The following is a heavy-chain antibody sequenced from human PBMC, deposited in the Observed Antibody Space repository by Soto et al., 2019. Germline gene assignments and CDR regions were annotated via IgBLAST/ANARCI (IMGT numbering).Heavy chain of an antibody. D-gene: IGHD1-26*01. CDR2: IISIFGTA. Sequence: QVQLVQSGAEVKQPGSSVKVSCKASGGTFSSYAISWVRQAPGQGLEWMGGIISIFGTADYAQKFQGRVTITADESTSTAYMELSSLRSEDTAVYYCAAAREVRYYYYGMDVWGQGTTVTVSS. V-gene: IGHV1-69*12. CDR1: GGTFSSYA. CDR3: AAAREVRYYYYGMDV. J-gene: IGHJ6*02.